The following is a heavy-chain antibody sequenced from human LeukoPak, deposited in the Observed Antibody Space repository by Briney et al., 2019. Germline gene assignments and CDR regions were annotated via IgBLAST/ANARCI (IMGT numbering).Heavy chain of an antibody. CDR1: GFTFSSYW. D-gene: IGHD6-19*01. V-gene: IGHV3-74*01. Sequence: GGSLRLSCAASGFTFSSYWMHWVRQAPGKGLVWVSRVNTDGTVTTYADSVKGRFTVSRDNADNTMFLQMNSVRDEDTAVYYCATKQWLAPPPDSWGQGTPVTVSS. CDR3: ATKQWLAPPPDS. J-gene: IGHJ4*02. CDR2: VNTDGTVT.